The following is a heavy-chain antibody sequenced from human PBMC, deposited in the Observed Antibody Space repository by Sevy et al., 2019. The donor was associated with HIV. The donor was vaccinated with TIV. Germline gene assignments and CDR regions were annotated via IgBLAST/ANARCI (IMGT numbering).Heavy chain of an antibody. CDR2: INHSGGT. CDR3: VRGKLGATIEDKSFDY. V-gene: IGHV4-34*01. J-gene: IGHJ4*02. CDR1: GGTFSGHY. Sequence: SETLSLTCAVYGGTFSGHYWRWIRQPPGKRLEWIGQINHSGGTNYNPSLKSRVTISADTSKNQFSLKLTSVTAADTAVYYCVRGKLGATIEDKSFDYWGRGTLVTVSS. D-gene: IGHD1-26*01.